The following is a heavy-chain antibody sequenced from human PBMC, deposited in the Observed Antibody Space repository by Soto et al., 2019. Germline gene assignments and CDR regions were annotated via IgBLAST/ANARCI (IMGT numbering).Heavy chain of an antibody. CDR3: AKDEGDYYSNYPDY. CDR1: GFTFSSYA. Sequence: GGSLRLSCAASGFTFSSYAMSWVRQAPGKGLEWVSGISGSGGRTYYADSVKGRFTISRDNSKNALFLQMNSLRAEDTAVYYCAKDEGDYYSNYPDYWGQGSPVTVSS. V-gene: IGHV3-23*01. CDR2: ISGSGGRT. D-gene: IGHD4-4*01. J-gene: IGHJ4*02.